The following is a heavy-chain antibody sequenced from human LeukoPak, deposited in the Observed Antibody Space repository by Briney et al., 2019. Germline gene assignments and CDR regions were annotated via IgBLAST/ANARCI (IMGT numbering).Heavy chain of an antibody. V-gene: IGHV3-7*03. CDR1: GFTFSDYW. CDR3: AKRRSSGWSRWFDP. J-gene: IGHJ5*02. D-gene: IGHD6-19*01. CDR2: IKQDGSEK. Sequence: PGGSLRLSCSASGFTFSDYWMTWVRQAPGKGLEWVANIKQDGSEKYYVDSVKDRFTISRDNAKNSLYLQMTSLRAEDTAVYFCAKRRSSGWSRWFDPWGQGTLVTVSS.